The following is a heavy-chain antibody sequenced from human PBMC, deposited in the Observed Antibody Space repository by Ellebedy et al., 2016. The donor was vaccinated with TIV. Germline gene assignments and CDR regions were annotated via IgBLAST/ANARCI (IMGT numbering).Heavy chain of an antibody. V-gene: IGHV4-39*01. Sequence: SETLSLTXTLSGGSLSSASGSVISSTFYWGLIRQPPGKGLEWIASISHTGNTYYNPSLKSRVTISVDTSKNHFSLKLASVTAADTATYYCARHPRHLALPSWYFDLWGRGTLVSVSS. CDR1: GGSLSSASGSVISSTFY. CDR2: ISHTGNT. CDR3: ARHPRHLALPSWYFDL. J-gene: IGHJ2*01.